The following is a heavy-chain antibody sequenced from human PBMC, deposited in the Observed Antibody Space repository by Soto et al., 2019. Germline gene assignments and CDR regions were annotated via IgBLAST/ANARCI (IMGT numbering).Heavy chain of an antibody. CDR1: GGSISSGDYY. V-gene: IGHV4-30-4*01. D-gene: IGHD3-22*01. J-gene: IGHJ2*01. Sequence: TSETLSLTCTVSGGSISSGDYYWSWIRQPPGKGLEWIGYIYYSGSTYYNPSLKSRVTISVDTSKNQFSLKLSSVTAADTAVYYCARSPLITMIPYYFDLWGRGTLVTVSS. CDR2: IYYSGST. CDR3: ARSPLITMIPYYFDL.